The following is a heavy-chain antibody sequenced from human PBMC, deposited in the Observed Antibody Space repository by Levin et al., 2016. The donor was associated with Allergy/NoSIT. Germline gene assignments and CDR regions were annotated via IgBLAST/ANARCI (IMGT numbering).Heavy chain of an antibody. Sequence: ASVKVSCKASGGTFSSYAISWVRQAPGQGLEWMGGIIPIFGTANYAQKFQGRVTITADESTSTAYMELSSLRSEDTAVYYCATPVDTAMVTYYGMDVWGQGTTVTVSS. V-gene: IGHV1-69*13. CDR3: ATPVDTAMVTYYGMDV. CDR2: IIPIFGTA. CDR1: GGTFSSYA. J-gene: IGHJ6*02. D-gene: IGHD5-18*01.